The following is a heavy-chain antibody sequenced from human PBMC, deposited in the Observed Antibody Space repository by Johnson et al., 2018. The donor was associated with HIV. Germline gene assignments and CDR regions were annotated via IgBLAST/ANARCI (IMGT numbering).Heavy chain of an antibody. CDR1: GFTFDDHG. CDR3: ARGHGSGAVWLDDGADI. D-gene: IGHD2-15*01. CDR2: INSDGSGT. J-gene: IGHJ3*02. V-gene: IGHV3-20*04. Sequence: VQLVESGGGVVRPGGSLRLSCAASGFTFDDHGMSWVRQVPGKGLVWVSRINSDGSGTSYADSVKGRFTISRDNAKNTLYQQMSSLRAEDTAVYYCARGHGSGAVWLDDGADIGGQGTMVIVSS.